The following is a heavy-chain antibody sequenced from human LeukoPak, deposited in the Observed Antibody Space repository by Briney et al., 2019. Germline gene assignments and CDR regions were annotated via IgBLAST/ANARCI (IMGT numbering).Heavy chain of an antibody. V-gene: IGHV1-69*06. Sequence: ASVKVSCKASGGTFSSYAISRVRQAPGQGLEWMGRIIPIFGTANYAQKFQGRVTITADKSTSTAYMELSSLRSGDTAVYYCARGYGDHPDYWGQGTLVTVSS. CDR3: ARGYGDHPDY. CDR1: GGTFSSYA. J-gene: IGHJ4*02. CDR2: IIPIFGTA. D-gene: IGHD4-17*01.